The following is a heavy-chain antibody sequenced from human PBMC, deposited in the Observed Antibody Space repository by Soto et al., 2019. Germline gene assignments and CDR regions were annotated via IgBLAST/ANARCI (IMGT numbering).Heavy chain of an antibody. CDR2: IKSKTDGGTT. Sequence: EVQLVESGGGLVKPGGSLRLSCADSGFTFNIAWMSWVRQAPGKGLEWVGRIKSKTDGGTTDYAAPVKGRFTISRDDSKNTLYLQMNSLKTEDTAVYYCTAAIRTGTYGYWGQGTLVTVSS. D-gene: IGHD1-1*01. V-gene: IGHV3-15*01. J-gene: IGHJ4*02. CDR1: GFTFNIAW. CDR3: TAAIRTGTYGY.